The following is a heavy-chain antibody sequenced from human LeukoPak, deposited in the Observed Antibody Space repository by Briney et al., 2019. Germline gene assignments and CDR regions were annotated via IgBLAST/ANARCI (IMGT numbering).Heavy chain of an antibody. D-gene: IGHD3-3*01. CDR3: VGRITIFGEHTDLGVGFDP. CDR1: GYTFTSYD. V-gene: IGHV1-8*01. J-gene: IGHJ5*02. Sequence: ASVKVSCKASGYTFTSYDINWVRQATGQGLEWMGWMNPNSGNTGYAQKFQGRVTMARNTSISTAYMELRSLRSEDTAVYYCVGRITIFGEHTDLGVGFDPWGQGTLVTVSS. CDR2: MNPNSGNT.